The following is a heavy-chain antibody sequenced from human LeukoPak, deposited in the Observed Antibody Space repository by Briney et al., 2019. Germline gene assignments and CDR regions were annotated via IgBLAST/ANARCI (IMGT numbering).Heavy chain of an antibody. CDR1: GFTSSSYW. J-gene: IGHJ4*02. Sequence: PGGSLRLSCAASGFTSSSYWMSWVRQAPGKGLEWVANIKQDGSEKYYVDSVKGRFTISRDNAKNSLYLQMNSLRAEDTAVYYCXXXDIVTGPFDYWGQGTLVAVSS. CDR2: IKQDGSEK. V-gene: IGHV3-7*01. D-gene: IGHD3-9*01. CDR3: XXXDIVTGPFDY.